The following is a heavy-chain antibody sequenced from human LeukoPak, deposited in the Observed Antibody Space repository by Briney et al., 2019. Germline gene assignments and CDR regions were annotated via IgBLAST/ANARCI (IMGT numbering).Heavy chain of an antibody. CDR1: GFTFDDYA. D-gene: IGHD5-18*01. V-gene: IGHV3-43*01. CDR2: ISMEGVNT. J-gene: IGHJ4*02. Sequence: AGGSLRLSCAASGFTFDDYAMHCVRQGPEKGLEWGSLISMEGVNTFYADSVKGRFTISRDNNKNSLYLQMNGLRTDDTGLYYCVKGRRRGYAYGTLESWGQGTLVTVSS. CDR3: VKGRRRGYAYGTLES.